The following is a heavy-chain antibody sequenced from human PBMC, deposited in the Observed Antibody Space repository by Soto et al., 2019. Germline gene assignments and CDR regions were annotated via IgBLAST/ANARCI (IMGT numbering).Heavy chain of an antibody. CDR2: INSDGSST. CDR3: ARDIGPVLLYYYYMDV. D-gene: IGHD3-10*01. CDR1: GFTFSSYG. V-gene: IGHV3-74*01. Sequence: GGSLSLSCAASGFTFSSYGMHWVRQAPGKGLVWVSRINSDGSSTSCADSVEGRFTISRDNAKNTLYLQMNSLRAEDTAVYYCARDIGPVLLYYYYMDVWGKGTTVTVSS. J-gene: IGHJ6*03.